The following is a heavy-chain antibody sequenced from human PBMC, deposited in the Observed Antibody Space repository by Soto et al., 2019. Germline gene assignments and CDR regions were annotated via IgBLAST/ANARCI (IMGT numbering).Heavy chain of an antibody. J-gene: IGHJ1*01. Sequence: GGSLRLSCASSAFRFSNYAMNWVRQAPGKGLEWVSAITGSGGSTYYADSVKGRFTISRDNSKNTLYLQMNSLRAEDTALYYCANFYGDYAGGEFFQHWGQGTLVTVS. CDR2: ITGSGGST. CDR3: ANFYGDYAGGEFFQH. CDR1: AFRFSNYA. V-gene: IGHV3-23*01. D-gene: IGHD4-17*01.